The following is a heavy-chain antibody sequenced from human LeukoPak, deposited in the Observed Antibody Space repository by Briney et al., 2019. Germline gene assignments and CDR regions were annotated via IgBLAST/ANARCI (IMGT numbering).Heavy chain of an antibody. CDR1: GGTFSSYA. Sequence: RASVKVSCKASGGTFSSYAISWVRQAPGQGLEWMGGIIPIFGTANYAQKFQGRVTITTDESTSTAYMELSSLRSEDTAVYYCARESEFGVAFDYWGQGTLVTVSS. CDR3: ARESEFGVAFDY. CDR2: IIPIFGTA. V-gene: IGHV1-69*05. J-gene: IGHJ4*02. D-gene: IGHD3-3*01.